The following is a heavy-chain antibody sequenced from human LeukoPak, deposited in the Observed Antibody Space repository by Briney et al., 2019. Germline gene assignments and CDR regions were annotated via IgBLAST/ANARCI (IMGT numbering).Heavy chain of an antibody. CDR2: INPNSGGT. J-gene: IGHJ5*02. V-gene: IGHV1-2*02. CDR3: AREVAVAGKGNWFDP. D-gene: IGHD6-19*01. CDR1: GYTFTGYY. Sequence: ASVKVSCKAPGYTFTGYYMHWVRQAPGQGLEWMGWINPNSGGTNYAQKFQGRVTMTRDTSISTACMELSRLRSDDTAVYYCAREVAVAGKGNWFDPWGQGTLVTVSS.